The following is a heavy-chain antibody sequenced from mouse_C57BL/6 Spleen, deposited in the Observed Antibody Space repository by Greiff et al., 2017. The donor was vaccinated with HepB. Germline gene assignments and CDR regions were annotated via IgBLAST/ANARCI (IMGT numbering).Heavy chain of an antibody. V-gene: IGHV1-15*01. CDR1: GYTFTDYE. D-gene: IGHD3-2*02. Sequence: LVESGAELVRPGASVTLSCKASGYTFTDYEMHWVKQTPVHGLEWIGAIDPETGGTAYNQKFKGKAILTADKSSSTAYMELRSLTSEDSAVYYCTREAQATPYYFDYWGQGTTLTVSS. CDR3: TREAQATPYYFDY. CDR2: IDPETGGT. J-gene: IGHJ2*01.